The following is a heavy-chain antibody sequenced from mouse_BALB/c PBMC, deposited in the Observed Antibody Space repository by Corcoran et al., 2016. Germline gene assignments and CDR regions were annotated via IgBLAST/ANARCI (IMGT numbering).Heavy chain of an antibody. CDR1: GYTFSSYV. CDR3: ATGFAY. CDR2: INPFNEGT. J-gene: IGHJ3*01. V-gene: IGHV1S136*01. Sequence: EVQLQQSGPELVKRGATGKMSCKASGYTFSSYVMHWVKQKSGQGLECIGYINPFNEGTKYNEKFKGNATLTSDKSSSTAYMELSSLTSEDSAVYYCATGFAYWGQGTLVTVSA.